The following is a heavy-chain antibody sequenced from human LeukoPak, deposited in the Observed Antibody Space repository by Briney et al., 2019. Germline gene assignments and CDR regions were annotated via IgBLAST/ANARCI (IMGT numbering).Heavy chain of an antibody. D-gene: IGHD1-26*01. Sequence: GRSLRLSCAASGFTFDSYSMHWVRQAPGKGLEWVSVIIYDGTNAHYADSVKGRFTVSRDNSRNTLFLQMNSLRPDDTAVYYCARDPGTRYSVKVGYYFDYWGQGTLVTVSP. CDR1: GFTFDSYS. CDR3: ARDPGTRYSVKVGYYFDY. J-gene: IGHJ4*02. CDR2: IIYDGTNA. V-gene: IGHV3-30-3*01.